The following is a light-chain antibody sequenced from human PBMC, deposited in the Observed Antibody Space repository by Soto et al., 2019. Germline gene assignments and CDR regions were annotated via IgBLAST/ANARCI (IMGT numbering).Light chain of an antibody. CDR3: QRYGTSFS. CDR1: QSVYNNY. J-gene: IGKJ4*01. Sequence: EIVLTQSPGTLSLSPGDRATLSCRASQSVYNNYLAWYQQKPGQAPRLLIYDASARFTGIPDRFSGSGSGTEFTLTISRLEPEDFVVDYCQRYGTSFSFGGGTKVEIK. V-gene: IGKV3-20*01. CDR2: DAS.